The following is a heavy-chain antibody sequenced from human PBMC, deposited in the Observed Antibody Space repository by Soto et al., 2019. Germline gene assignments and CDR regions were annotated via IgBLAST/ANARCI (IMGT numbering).Heavy chain of an antibody. J-gene: IGHJ6*03. CDR1: GDSIRRYS. Sequence: SETLSLTSTAPGDSIRRYSLSSMRQPTGKGLEWIGYIYYSGSTNYNPSLKSRVTISVDTSKNQFSLKLSSVTAADTAVYYCARALRYYDFWSGKRAYYYYMDVWGKGTTVT. V-gene: IGHV4-59*01. CDR3: ARALRYYDFWSGKRAYYYYMDV. CDR2: IYYSGST. D-gene: IGHD3-3*01.